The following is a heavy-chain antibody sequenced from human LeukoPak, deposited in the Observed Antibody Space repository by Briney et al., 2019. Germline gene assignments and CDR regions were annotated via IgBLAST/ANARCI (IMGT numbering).Heavy chain of an antibody. CDR2: ISGSGGST. D-gene: IGHD2-2*02. J-gene: IGHJ6*03. V-gene: IGHV3-23*01. CDR1: GFTFSSYA. Sequence: GGSLRLSCAASGFTFSSYAMSWVRQAPGKGLEWVSAISGSGGSTYYADSVKGRFTISRDNSKNTLYLQMNSLRAEDTAVYYCAKGVVPAAIHYYYMDVWGKGTTVTVSS. CDR3: AKGVVPAAIHYYYMDV.